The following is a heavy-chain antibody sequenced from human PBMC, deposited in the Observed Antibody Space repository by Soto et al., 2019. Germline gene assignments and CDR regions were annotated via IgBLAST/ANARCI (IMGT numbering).Heavy chain of an antibody. J-gene: IGHJ6*02. CDR1: GYTFTSYG. D-gene: IGHD2-2*01. Sequence: ASVKVSCKASGYTFTSYGISWVRQAPGQGLEWMGWISAYNGNTNYAQKLQGRVTMTTDTSTSTAYMELRSLRSDDTAVYYCARGGDRGGYCSSTSCSNRYYYYGMDVWGQGTTVTVSS. CDR3: ARGGDRGGYCSSTSCSNRYYYYGMDV. V-gene: IGHV1-18*04. CDR2: ISAYNGNT.